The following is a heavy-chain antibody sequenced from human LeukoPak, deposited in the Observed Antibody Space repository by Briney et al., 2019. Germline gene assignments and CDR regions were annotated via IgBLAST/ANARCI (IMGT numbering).Heavy chain of an antibody. CDR2: ISYDGSIK. CDR1: GFTFSSYG. J-gene: IGHJ4*02. CDR3: AKALSPHNLDY. Sequence: GRSLRLSCAASGFTFSSYGMHWVRQAPGKGLEWVAVISYDGSIKYYADSVKGRFTISRDNSKNTLYLQMNSLRAEDTAVYYCAKALSPHNLDYWGQGTLVTVSS. V-gene: IGHV3-30*18.